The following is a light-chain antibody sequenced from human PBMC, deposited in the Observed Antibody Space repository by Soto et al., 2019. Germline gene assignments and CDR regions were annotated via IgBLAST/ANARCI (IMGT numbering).Light chain of an antibody. CDR1: SSDVGTYNY. CDR3: CSYAGSYTWV. Sequence: QSVLTQPRSVSGSPGQSVTISCTGTSSDVGTYNYVSWCQHHPGKAPKLMLYDATKRPSGVPDRFSGSKSGNTASLTISGLQADDEADYYCCSYAGSYTWVFGGGTKLIVL. J-gene: IGLJ3*02. V-gene: IGLV2-11*01. CDR2: DAT.